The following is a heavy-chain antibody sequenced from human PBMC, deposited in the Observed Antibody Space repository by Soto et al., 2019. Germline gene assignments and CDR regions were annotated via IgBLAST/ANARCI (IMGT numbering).Heavy chain of an antibody. Sequence: GGSLRLSCAASNFNISYAWMNWVRQAPGKGLEWVGRIKSKTDGGATDYSAPVKGRFTISRDDSKNTLFLQMNSLETEDTALYYCTTLDVLLEVYVGKDYDYFGMDVWGQGTTVTVSS. CDR2: IKSKTDGGAT. J-gene: IGHJ6*02. D-gene: IGHD2-8*01. CDR3: TTLDVLLEVYVGKDYDYFGMDV. CDR1: NFNISYAW. V-gene: IGHV3-15*07.